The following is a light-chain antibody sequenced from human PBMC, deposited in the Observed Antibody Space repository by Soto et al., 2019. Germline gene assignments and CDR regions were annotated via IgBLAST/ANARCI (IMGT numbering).Light chain of an antibody. CDR1: QSISSW. V-gene: IGKV1-5*03. CDR3: QQYNVYWT. CDR2: KAS. Sequence: DIQMTQSPSTLSASVGDRVSITCRASQSISSWLAWYQQKPGKAPKLLIYKASSLESGVPSRFSGSGSGTEFTLTISSLQPDEFATYYCQQYNVYWTFGQGTKVEIK. J-gene: IGKJ1*01.